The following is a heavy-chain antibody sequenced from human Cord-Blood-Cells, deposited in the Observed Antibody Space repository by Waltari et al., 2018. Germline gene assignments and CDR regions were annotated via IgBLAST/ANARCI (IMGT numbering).Heavy chain of an antibody. V-gene: IGHV4-59*01. J-gene: IGHJ2*01. CDR3: ARDRGSSSGGWWIGDWYVDL. Sequence: QVQLQASGPGLVKPSETLSLTCTVSGGSISSYHWSWTRQPPGQGLEWLGYIYYSRSTNSDPSRGSRVTMSVDTSKNQCSLKLSSVTAADTAVYYCARDRGSSSGGWWIGDWYVDLWGRGTLVTVSS. CDR1: GGSISSYH. CDR2: IYYSRST. D-gene: IGHD6-19*01.